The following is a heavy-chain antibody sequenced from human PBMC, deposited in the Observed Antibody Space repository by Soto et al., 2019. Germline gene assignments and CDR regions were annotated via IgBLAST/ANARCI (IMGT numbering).Heavy chain of an antibody. CDR2: INHSGST. V-gene: IGHV4-34*01. D-gene: IGHD2-8*01. CDR3: ARDNGGGYNNWFDP. CDR1: GGSFVGYY. J-gene: IGHJ5*02. Sequence: PSETLSLTCTVYGGSFVGYYCSCVRHPPGKWLEWIGEINHSGSTNYNPSLKSRVTISVDTSKNQFSLKLSSVTAADTAVYYCARDNGGGYNNWFDPWGQGTLVTVSS.